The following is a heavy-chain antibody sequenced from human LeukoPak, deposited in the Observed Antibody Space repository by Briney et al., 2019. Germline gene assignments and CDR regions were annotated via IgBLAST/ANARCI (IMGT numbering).Heavy chain of an antibody. Sequence: PSETLSLTCTVSGGSISSYYWSWIRQPAGKGLEWIGRIYTSGSTNYNPSLKSRVTMSVDTSKNQFSLNLSSVTAADTAVYYCARGHPELCGSPMAAAGGALDYWYFDLWGRGTLVTVSS. V-gene: IGHV4-4*07. J-gene: IGHJ2*01. CDR2: IYTSGST. D-gene: IGHD6-13*01. CDR3: ARGHPELCGSPMAAAGGALDYWYFDL. CDR1: GGSISSYY.